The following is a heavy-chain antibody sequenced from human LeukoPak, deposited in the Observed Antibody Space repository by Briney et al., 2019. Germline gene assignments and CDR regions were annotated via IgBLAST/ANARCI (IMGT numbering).Heavy chain of an antibody. V-gene: IGHV1-69*04. D-gene: IGHD5-24*01. CDR3: ARGGDGYNFVRY. J-gene: IGHJ4*02. Sequence: GASVKVSCKASGGTFSSCAISWVRQAPGQGLEWMGRIIPILGIANYAQKFQGRVTITADKSASTAYMELSGLRSEDTAVYYCARGGDGYNFVRYWGQGTLVTVSS. CDR1: GGTFSSCA. CDR2: IIPILGIA.